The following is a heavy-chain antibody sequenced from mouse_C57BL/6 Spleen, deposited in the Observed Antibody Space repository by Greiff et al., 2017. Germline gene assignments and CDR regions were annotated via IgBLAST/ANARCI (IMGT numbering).Heavy chain of an antibody. D-gene: IGHD2-3*01. Sequence: EVQLQQSGPELVKPGASVKIPCKASGYTFTDYNMDWVKQSHGKSLEWIGDINPNNGGTFYNQKFKGKATLTVDKSSSTAYMELRSLTSEDTAVYYCARGGYSYAMDYWGQGTSVTVSS. CDR3: ARGGYSYAMDY. J-gene: IGHJ4*01. V-gene: IGHV1-18*01. CDR2: INPNNGGT. CDR1: GYTFTDYN.